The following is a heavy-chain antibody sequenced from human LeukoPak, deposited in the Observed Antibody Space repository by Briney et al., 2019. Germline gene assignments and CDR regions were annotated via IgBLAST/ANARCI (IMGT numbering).Heavy chain of an antibody. CDR1: GYSFTSYW. D-gene: IGHD3-10*01. Sequence: GESLKISCKGSGYSFTSYWIGWVRQMPGKGLEWMGIIYPGDSDTRYSPSFQGQVTISADKSISTAYLQWSSLKASDTAMYYCARHAPDGSGSYLYYLDYWGQGTLVTVSS. CDR2: IYPGDSDT. J-gene: IGHJ4*02. V-gene: IGHV5-51*01. CDR3: ARHAPDGSGSYLYYLDY.